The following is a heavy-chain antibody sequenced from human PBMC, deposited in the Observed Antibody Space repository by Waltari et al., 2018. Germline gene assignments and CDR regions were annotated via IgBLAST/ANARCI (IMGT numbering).Heavy chain of an antibody. CDR3: AAVLTGYRALFS. J-gene: IGHJ5*02. CDR1: GYTLTELS. V-gene: IGHV1-24*01. Sequence: QVQLVQSGAEVKKPGASVKVSCKVSGYTLTELSIHWVRQAPGKGLGWMGGLEPEDGETSDARKCQGRVTMTEDTSTDTAYMELSSLRSEDTAVYYCAAVLTGYRALFSWGQGTLVTVSS. D-gene: IGHD3-9*01. CDR2: LEPEDGET.